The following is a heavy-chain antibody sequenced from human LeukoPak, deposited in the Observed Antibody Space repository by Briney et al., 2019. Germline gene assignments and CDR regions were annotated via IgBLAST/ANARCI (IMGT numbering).Heavy chain of an antibody. J-gene: IGHJ4*02. D-gene: IGHD3-22*01. CDR3: ARDDGSGYYYFDY. Sequence: GGSLRLSCVGSGFTFSSYGIHWVRQAPGKGLEWVALIWFDGSDKYYAGSVKGRFTISRDNSKSTLYLEMNSLGAEDTAVYYCARDDGSGYYYFDYWGQGTLVTVSS. V-gene: IGHV3-33*01. CDR1: GFTFSSYG. CDR2: IWFDGSDK.